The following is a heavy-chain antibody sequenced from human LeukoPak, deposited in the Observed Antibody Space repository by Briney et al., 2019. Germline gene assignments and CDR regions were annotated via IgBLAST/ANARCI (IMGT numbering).Heavy chain of an antibody. CDR3: ARVGDSSSPWEY. D-gene: IGHD6-13*01. J-gene: IGHJ4*02. Sequence: PGGSLRLSCAASGFTFSSYEMNWVRQAPGKGLEWVSYISSSGSTIYYADSVQGRFTISRDNAKNSLYLQMDSLRAEDTAVYYCARVGDSSSPWEYWGQGTLVTVSS. CDR2: ISSSGSTI. CDR1: GFTFSSYE. V-gene: IGHV3-48*03.